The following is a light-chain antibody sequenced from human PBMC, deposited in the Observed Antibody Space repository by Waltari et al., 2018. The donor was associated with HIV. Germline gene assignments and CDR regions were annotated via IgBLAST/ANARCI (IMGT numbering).Light chain of an antibody. CDR3: MHATQCLS. J-gene: IGKJ4*01. CDR2: PIF. CDR1: QSLVHSDGNSY. V-gene: IGKV2-24*01. Sequence: EIVMTQTPLSSPVTLGQPASISCRASQSLVHSDGNSYWTWHQQRRGQPPRILIYPIFDRFSGVTDSFSGSGAETDFTLKSSRVDADAVGVYYCMHATQCLSFGGGTKVEIK.